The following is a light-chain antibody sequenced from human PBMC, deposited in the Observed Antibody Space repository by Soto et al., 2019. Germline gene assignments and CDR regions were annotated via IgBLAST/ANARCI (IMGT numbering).Light chain of an antibody. CDR3: QQYSTSRT. CDR1: QSVSSSY. J-gene: IGKJ1*01. CDR2: GVS. Sequence: TQYPGTLSAWVRDRATVACGASQSVSSSYLAWYQQKPGQAPRLLIYGVSSRATGIPDRFSGSGSGTDFTLTITTLEPEDFAVYYCQQYSTSRTFGQGTKVDIK. V-gene: IGKV3-20*01.